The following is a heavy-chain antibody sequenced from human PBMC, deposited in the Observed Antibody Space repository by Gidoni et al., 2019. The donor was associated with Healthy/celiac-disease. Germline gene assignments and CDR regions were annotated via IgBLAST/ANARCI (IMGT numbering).Heavy chain of an antibody. V-gene: IGHV3-21*01. CDR1: GFTFSSYS. CDR3: ARESRRTLYYFDY. J-gene: IGHJ4*02. CDR2: ISSSSRYI. Sequence: EVQLVESGGGLVKPGGSLSLSCAASGFTFSSYSMNWVRQAPGKGLEWVSSISSSSRYIYYADSVKGRFTISRDNAKNSLYLQKNSRRAEDTAVYYCARESRRTLYYFDYWGQGTLVTGSS.